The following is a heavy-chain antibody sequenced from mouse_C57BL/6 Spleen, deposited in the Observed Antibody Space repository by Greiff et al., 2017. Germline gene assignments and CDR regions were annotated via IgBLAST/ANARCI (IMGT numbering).Heavy chain of an antibody. J-gene: IGHJ3*01. CDR2: IDPSDSET. Sequence: VQLQQSGAELVRPGSSVKLSCKASGYTFTSYWMHWVKQRPIQGLEWIGNIDPSDSETHYNQKFKDKATLTVDKSSSTAYMQLSSLTSEDSAVYYCARGDYDETYWGQGTLVTVSA. CDR1: GYTFTSYW. CDR3: ARGDYDETY. D-gene: IGHD2-4*01. V-gene: IGHV1-52*01.